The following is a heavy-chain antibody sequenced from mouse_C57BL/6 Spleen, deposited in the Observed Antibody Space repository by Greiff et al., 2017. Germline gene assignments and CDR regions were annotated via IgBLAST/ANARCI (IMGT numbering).Heavy chain of an antibody. D-gene: IGHD1-1*01. J-gene: IGHJ3*01. CDR2: ISSGSSTI. Sequence: EVKLVESGGGLVKPGGSLKLSCAASGFTFSDYGMNWVRQAPEKGLEWVAYISSGSSTIYYADTVKGRFTISRDNAKNTLFLQMTSLRSEDTAMYYCARPGSSYLAYWGQGTLVTVSA. CDR3: ARPGSSYLAY. V-gene: IGHV5-17*01. CDR1: GFTFSDYG.